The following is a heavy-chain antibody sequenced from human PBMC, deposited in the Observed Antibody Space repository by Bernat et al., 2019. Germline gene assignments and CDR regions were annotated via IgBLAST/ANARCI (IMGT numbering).Heavy chain of an antibody. CDR2: IRYDGRDK. V-gene: IGHV3-30*02. CDR3: AKERGYGPFDY. J-gene: IGHJ4*02. CDR1: GFTFSNYG. Sequence: QVQLVESGGGEVQPGGSPRLSCAASGFTFSNYGMHWVRQAPGKGLEWVAFIRYDGRDKYYADSVKGRFTISRDNSKNTLYLQMNSLRVEDTAVYYCAKERGYGPFDYWGQGTLVTVSS. D-gene: IGHD4-17*01.